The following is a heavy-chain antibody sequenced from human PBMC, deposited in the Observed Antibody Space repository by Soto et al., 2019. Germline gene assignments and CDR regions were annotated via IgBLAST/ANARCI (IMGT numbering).Heavy chain of an antibody. V-gene: IGHV3-21*01. J-gene: IGHJ6*03. CDR3: ARVPVERLPYYYYYYMDV. D-gene: IGHD1-1*01. CDR1: GFTFSSYS. CDR2: ISSSSSYI. Sequence: GGSLRLSCAASGFTFSSYSMNWVRQAPGKGLEWVSSISSSSSYIYYADSVKGRFTISRDNAKNSLYLQMNSLRAEDTAVYYCARVPVERLPYYYYYYMDVWGKGTTVTVSS.